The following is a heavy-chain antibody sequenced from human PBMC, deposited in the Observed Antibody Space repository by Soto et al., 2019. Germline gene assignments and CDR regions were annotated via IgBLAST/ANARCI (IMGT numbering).Heavy chain of an antibody. V-gene: IGHV4-4*02. CDR1: GGSISSSNW. J-gene: IGHJ4*02. CDR3: ASGRGYYDSSGYSWY. D-gene: IGHD3-22*01. CDR2: IYHSGST. Sequence: SETLSLTCAVSGGSISSSNWWSWVRQPPGKGLEWIGEIYHSGSTNYNPSLKSRVTISVDKSKNQFSLKLSSVTAADTAVYYCASGRGYYDSSGYSWYWGQGTLVTVSS.